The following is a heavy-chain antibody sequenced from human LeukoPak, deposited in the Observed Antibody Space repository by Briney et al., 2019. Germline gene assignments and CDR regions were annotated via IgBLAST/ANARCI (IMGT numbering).Heavy chain of an antibody. CDR1: GGTFSSYA. CDR2: IIPIFGTA. J-gene: IGHJ3*02. D-gene: IGHD6-19*01. Sequence: SVKVSCKASGGTFSSYAISWVRQAPGQGLEWMGGIIPIFGTANYAQKFQGRVTITADESTSTAYMELSSLRSEDTAVYCCARDLLPQWLVPERNAFDIWGQGTMVTVSS. CDR3: ARDLLPQWLVPERNAFDI. V-gene: IGHV1-69*13.